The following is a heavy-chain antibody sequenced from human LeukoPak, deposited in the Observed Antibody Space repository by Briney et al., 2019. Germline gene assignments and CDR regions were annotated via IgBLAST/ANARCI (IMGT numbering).Heavy chain of an antibody. D-gene: IGHD7-27*01. CDR3: AKDLAYWGSNYYYYGMDV. CDR2: IRYDGSNK. CDR1: GFTFSSYG. J-gene: IGHJ6*02. V-gene: IGHV3-30*02. Sequence: GGSLRLSCAASGFTFSSYGMHWVRQAPGKGLEWVAFIRYDGSNKYYADSVKGRFTISRDNSKHTLYLQMNSLRAEDTAVYYCAKDLAYWGSNYYYYGMDVWGQGTTVTVSS.